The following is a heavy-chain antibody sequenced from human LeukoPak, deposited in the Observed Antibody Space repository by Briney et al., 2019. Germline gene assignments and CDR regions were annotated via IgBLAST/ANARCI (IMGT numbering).Heavy chain of an antibody. CDR1: GGSISSGSYY. D-gene: IGHD2-15*01. CDR2: IYTSGST. V-gene: IGHV4-61*02. CDR3: ARGGSIPVNWFDP. J-gene: IGHJ5*02. Sequence: SQTLSLTCTVSGGSISSGSYYWSWIRQPAGKGLEWIGRIYTSGSTNYNPSLKSRVTISVDTSKNQFSLKLSSVTAADTAVYYCARGGSIPVNWFDPWGQGTLVTVSS.